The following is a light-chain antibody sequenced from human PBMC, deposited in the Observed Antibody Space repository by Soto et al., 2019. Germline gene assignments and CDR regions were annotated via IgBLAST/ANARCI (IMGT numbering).Light chain of an antibody. CDR2: DVS. CDR3: CSYAGTVFV. CDR1: SSDVGGYNY. J-gene: IGLJ1*01. Sequence: QSALTQPRSVSGSPGQSVTISCTGTSSDVGGYNYVSWYQQHPGKAPKLMIYDVSKRPSGVPDRFSGSKSGNTASLTISGLQAEDEADYYCCSYAGTVFVFGTWTKLTVL. V-gene: IGLV2-11*01.